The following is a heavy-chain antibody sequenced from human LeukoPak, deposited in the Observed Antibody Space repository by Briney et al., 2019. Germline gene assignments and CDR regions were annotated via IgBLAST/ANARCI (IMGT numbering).Heavy chain of an antibody. Sequence: SETLSLTCTVSGGSISSYYWSWIRQPPGKGLEWIGYIYYSGSTNYNPSLKSRVTISVDTSKNQFSLKLSSVTAADTAVYYCARGAVIELWGQGTLVTVPS. D-gene: IGHD3-3*01. CDR2: IYYSGST. CDR1: GGSISSYY. J-gene: IGHJ4*02. CDR3: ARGAVIEL. V-gene: IGHV4-59*01.